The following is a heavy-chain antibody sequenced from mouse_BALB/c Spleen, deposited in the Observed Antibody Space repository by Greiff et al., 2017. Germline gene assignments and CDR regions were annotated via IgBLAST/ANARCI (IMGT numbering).Heavy chain of an antibody. V-gene: IGHV5-6-5*01. D-gene: IGHD2-10*02. CDR1: GFTFSSYA. CDR2: ISSGGST. CDR3: AREEYGNYWYFDV. J-gene: IGHJ1*01. Sequence: EVKLVESGGGLVKPGGSLKLSCAASGFTFSSYAMSWVRQTPEKRLEWVASISSGGSTYYPDSVKGRFTISRDNARNILYLQMSSLRSEDTAMYYCAREEYGNYWYFDVWGAGTTVTVSS.